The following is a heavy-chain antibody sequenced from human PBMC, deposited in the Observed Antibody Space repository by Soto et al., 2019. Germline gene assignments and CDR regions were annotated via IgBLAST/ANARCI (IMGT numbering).Heavy chain of an antibody. Sequence: EASVKVSCKASGGTFSSYAISWVRQAPGQGLEWMGGIIPIFGTANYAQKFQGRVTITADKSTSTAYMELSSLRSEDTAVYYCARAASGITMVRGPIDYYYGMDVWGQGTTVTVSS. CDR2: IIPIFGTA. J-gene: IGHJ6*02. CDR3: ARAASGITMVRGPIDYYYGMDV. V-gene: IGHV1-69*06. D-gene: IGHD3-10*01. CDR1: GGTFSSYA.